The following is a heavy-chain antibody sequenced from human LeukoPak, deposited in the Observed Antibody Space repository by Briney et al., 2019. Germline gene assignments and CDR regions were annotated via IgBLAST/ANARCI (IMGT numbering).Heavy chain of an antibody. D-gene: IGHD3-10*01. J-gene: IGHJ4*02. Sequence: AGGSLRLSCAASGFTFSKYWMSWVRQAPGKGLEWVANIKEDGSEKYYVDSVKGRFTISRDNAKNSLFLQMNSLRAEDTAVYYCATNMVRGADAYWGQGTLITVSS. CDR2: IKEDGSEK. CDR3: ATNMVRGADAY. V-gene: IGHV3-7*01. CDR1: GFTFSKYW.